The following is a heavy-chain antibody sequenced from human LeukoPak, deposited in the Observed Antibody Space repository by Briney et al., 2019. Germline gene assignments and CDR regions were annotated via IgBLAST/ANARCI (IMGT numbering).Heavy chain of an antibody. J-gene: IGHJ4*02. CDR3: ARETGSGSWTFFDY. V-gene: IGHV3-7*03. CDR2: IKQDGSEK. CDR1: GFTFSSYW. D-gene: IGHD1-26*01. Sequence: GGSLRLSCAASGFTFSSYWMSWARQAPGKGLEWVANIKQDGSEKYYVDSVKGRFTISRDNAKNSLYLQMNSLRAEDTAVYYCARETGSGSWTFFDYWGQGTLVTVSS.